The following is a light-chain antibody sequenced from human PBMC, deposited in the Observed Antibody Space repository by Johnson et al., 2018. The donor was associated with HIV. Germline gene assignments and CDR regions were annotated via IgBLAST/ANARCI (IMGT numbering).Light chain of an antibody. V-gene: IGLV1-51*02. J-gene: IGLJ1*01. Sequence: QSVLTQPPSVSAAPGQKVTISCSGSSSNIGNNYVSWYQQLPGTAPKLLIYENTKRPSGIPDRFSGSKSGTSATLRITGLQPGDEADSYVGTWDGSLSAGGVFGTGTKFTFL. CDR2: ENT. CDR3: GTWDGSLSAGGV. CDR1: SSNIGNNY.